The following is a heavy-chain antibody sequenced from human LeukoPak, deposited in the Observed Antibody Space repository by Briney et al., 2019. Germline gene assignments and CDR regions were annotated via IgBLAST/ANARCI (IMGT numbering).Heavy chain of an antibody. CDR2: IWYDGSNK. D-gene: IGHD4-17*01. Sequence: GGSLRLSCAASGFTFSSYSMNWVRQAPGKGLEWVAVIWYDGSNKYYADSVKGRFTISRDNSKNTLYLQMNSLRAEDTAVYYCARDRYTTVTFYGMDVWGQGTTVTVSS. V-gene: IGHV3-33*08. CDR3: ARDRYTTVTFYGMDV. J-gene: IGHJ6*02. CDR1: GFTFSSYS.